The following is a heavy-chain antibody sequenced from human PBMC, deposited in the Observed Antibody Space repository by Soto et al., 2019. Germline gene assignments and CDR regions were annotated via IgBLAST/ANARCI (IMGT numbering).Heavy chain of an antibody. CDR3: AKADGQQWLIPHLDN. D-gene: IGHD6-19*01. Sequence: EVQLLESGGGVVQPGGSLRLSCVASGFNFKKFAMAWVRQAAGEGLEWVSGISCCGGSASYADSVKGRFSIARDDSKNTVSLQLNSLRVEDTAQYSCAKADGQQWLIPHLDNWGQGTPVTVSS. V-gene: IGHV3-23*01. CDR2: ISCCGGSA. CDR1: GFNFKKFA. J-gene: IGHJ4*02.